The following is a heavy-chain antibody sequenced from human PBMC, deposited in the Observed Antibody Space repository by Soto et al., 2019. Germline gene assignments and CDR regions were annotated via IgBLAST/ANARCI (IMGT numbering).Heavy chain of an antibody. CDR3: ARVSLFCTNGVCQFDY. CDR1: AYSFTNNW. CDR2: IYPGDSDT. J-gene: IGHJ4*02. D-gene: IGHD2-8*01. Sequence: GESLKISCKVSAYSFTNNWICCFREMPVKGLEWMGSIYPGDSDTTYSPSFQGQVTISADRSIDTAYLQWSSLKASDTAMYYCARVSLFCTNGVCQFDYWGQGTQVTVSS. V-gene: IGHV5-51*01.